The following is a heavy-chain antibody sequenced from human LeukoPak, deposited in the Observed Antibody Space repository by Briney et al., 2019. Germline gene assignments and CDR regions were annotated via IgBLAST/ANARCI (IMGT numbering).Heavy chain of an antibody. J-gene: IGHJ4*02. V-gene: IGHV3-21*01. CDR3: ARDGYSSGWFQRGDY. CDR1: GFTFSSYS. CDR2: ISSTSGYI. D-gene: IGHD6-19*01. Sequence: KPGGSLRLSCAASGFTFSSYSMNWVRQAPGKGLEWVSSISSTSGYIYYADSVKGRFTISRDDAKNSLYLQMNSLRAEDTAVYYCARDGYSSGWFQRGDYWGQGTLVTVSS.